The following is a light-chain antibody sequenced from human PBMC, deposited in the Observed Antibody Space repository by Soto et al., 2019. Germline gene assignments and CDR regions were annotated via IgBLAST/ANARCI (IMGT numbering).Light chain of an antibody. CDR2: KAS. CDR3: QQSYSSVT. CDR1: QSISSW. Sequence: DIQMTQSPSILSASVGDRVTITCRASQSISSWLAWYQQKPGKAPNLLIYKASHLENGVPSRFSGSGSGTEFTLTISSLQPGDFATYYCQQSYSSVTFGGGTKVDIK. J-gene: IGKJ4*01. V-gene: IGKV1-5*03.